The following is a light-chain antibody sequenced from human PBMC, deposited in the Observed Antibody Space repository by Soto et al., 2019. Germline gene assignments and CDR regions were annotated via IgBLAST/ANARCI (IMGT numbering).Light chain of an antibody. V-gene: IGKV1-39*01. J-gene: IGKJ1*01. Sequence: DTQMTQSPSSLSASVGDRVTITCRASQNINSYLNWYQQKPGKAPKLLIYAASSLESGVPSRFSGSGSGTDFTLAISSLQPEDFATYYCQQSYNSPWTFGQGTKVEIK. CDR2: AAS. CDR3: QQSYNSPWT. CDR1: QNINSY.